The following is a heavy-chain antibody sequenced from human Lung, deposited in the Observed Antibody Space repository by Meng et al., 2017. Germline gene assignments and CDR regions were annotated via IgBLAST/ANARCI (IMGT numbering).Heavy chain of an antibody. J-gene: IGHJ4*02. CDR1: GYNFPDYY. Sequence: QVPLVQSGAGVKKPGAQVKVSSKPSGYNFPDYYIHWVRRAPGQGLEWMGRINPKSGDTHYAQKFQAGVTMTGDTSISTAYMELSGLRSDDTAMYYCARDEDISAAGKLFGDYWGQGTLVTVSS. CDR3: ARDEDISAAGKLFGDY. V-gene: IGHV1-2*06. CDR2: INPKSGDT. D-gene: IGHD6-25*01.